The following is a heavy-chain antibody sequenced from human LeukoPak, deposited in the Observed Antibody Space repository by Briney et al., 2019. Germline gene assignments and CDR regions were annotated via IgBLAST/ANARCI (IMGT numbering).Heavy chain of an antibody. V-gene: IGHV3-11*04. Sequence: GGSLRLSCAASGFTFSDYYMSWIRQAPGKGLEWVSYISSSGSTIYYADSVKGRFTISRDNAKNSLYLQMNSLRAEDTAVYYCARLRYYYDSSGSPDWGQGTLVTVSS. CDR1: GFTFSDYY. CDR3: ARLRYYYDSSGSPD. D-gene: IGHD3-22*01. CDR2: ISSSGSTI. J-gene: IGHJ4*02.